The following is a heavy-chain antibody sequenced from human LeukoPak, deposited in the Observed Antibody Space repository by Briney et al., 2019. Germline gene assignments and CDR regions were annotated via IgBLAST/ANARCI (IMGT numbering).Heavy chain of an antibody. V-gene: IGHV4-59*01. CDR1: GGSISSYY. CDR3: ARGSGGCDPDLYYGMDV. J-gene: IGHJ6*02. CDR2: IYYTGST. D-gene: IGHD5-12*01. Sequence: SETLSLTCTVSGGSISSYYWSWIRQPPGKGLEYIGYIYYTGSTNYNPSLKSRVTISVDTSKNQFSLKLSSVTAADTAVYYCARGSGGCDPDLYYGMDVWGQGTTVTVSS.